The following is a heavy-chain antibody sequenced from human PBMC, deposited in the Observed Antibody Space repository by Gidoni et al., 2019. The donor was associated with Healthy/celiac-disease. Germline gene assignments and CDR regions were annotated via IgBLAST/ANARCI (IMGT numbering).Heavy chain of an antibody. CDR3: AKGRDGYPDAFDI. D-gene: IGHD5-12*01. CDR1: GFTFSSYA. J-gene: IGHJ3*02. V-gene: IGHV3-23*01. CDR2: ISGSGGST. Sequence: EVQLLESGGGLVQPGGSLRLSCAASGFTFSSYAMSWVRQAPGKGLGWVSAISGSGGSTYYADSVKGRFTISRDNSKNTLYLQMNSLRAEDTAVYYCAKGRDGYPDAFDIWGQGTMVTVSS.